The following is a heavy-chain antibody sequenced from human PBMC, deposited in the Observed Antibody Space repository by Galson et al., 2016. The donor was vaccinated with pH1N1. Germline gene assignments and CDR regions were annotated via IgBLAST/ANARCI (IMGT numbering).Heavy chain of an antibody. Sequence: SVKVSCKASGGTFTSYNIGWVRQAPGQGLEWVGGIIGMFGTTTYAQKLQGRVTITAEELTSSSYMELTSLTSEDTALYYCARSRGYSYGSYYFDNWGQGTLVTVSS. V-gene: IGHV1-69*13. J-gene: IGHJ4*02. D-gene: IGHD5-18*01. CDR3: ARSRGYSYGSYYFDN. CDR2: IIGMFGTT. CDR1: GGTFTSYN.